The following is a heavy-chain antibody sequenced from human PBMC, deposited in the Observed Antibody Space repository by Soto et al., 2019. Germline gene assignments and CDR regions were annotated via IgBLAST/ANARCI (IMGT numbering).Heavy chain of an antibody. J-gene: IGHJ4*02. CDR3: ARESEDLTSNFDY. CDR1: GFTFTRYS. CDR2: ISSTTNYI. V-gene: IGHV3-21*06. Sequence: PGGSLRLSCAASGFTFTRYSMNWVRQAPGKGLEWGSSISSTTNYIYYGDSMKGRFTISRDNAKNSLYLEMNSLRAEDTAVYYCARESEDLTSNFDYRGQGTLVTVSS.